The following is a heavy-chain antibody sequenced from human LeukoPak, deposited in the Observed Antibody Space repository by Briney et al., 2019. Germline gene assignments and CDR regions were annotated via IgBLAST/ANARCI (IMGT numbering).Heavy chain of an antibody. V-gene: IGHV4-59*11. CDR2: IYYSGST. Sequence: KPSETLSLTCTVSGGSISSHYWSWIRQPPGKGLEWIGYIYYSGSTNYNPSLKSRVTISVDTSKNQFSLKLSSVTAADTAVYYCARSTGSGSYRYYFDYWGQGTLVTASS. J-gene: IGHJ4*02. D-gene: IGHD1-26*01. CDR1: GGSISSHY. CDR3: ARSTGSGSYRYYFDY.